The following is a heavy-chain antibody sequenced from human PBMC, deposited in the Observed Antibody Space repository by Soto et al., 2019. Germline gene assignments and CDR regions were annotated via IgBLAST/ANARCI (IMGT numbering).Heavy chain of an antibody. CDR2: INPSGGSR. CDR3: ARGYYDSPGYHAVWFDP. D-gene: IGHD3-22*01. V-gene: IGHV1-46*02. CDR1: GYTFNNYN. J-gene: IGHJ5*02. Sequence: ASVKVSCKASGYTFNNYNIHWVRQAPGHGLEWMGVINPSGGSRSYAQKLQGRVTMTRDTSTSTVYMELSSLRYEDTAVYFCARGYYDSPGYHAVWFDPWGQGTLVTVS.